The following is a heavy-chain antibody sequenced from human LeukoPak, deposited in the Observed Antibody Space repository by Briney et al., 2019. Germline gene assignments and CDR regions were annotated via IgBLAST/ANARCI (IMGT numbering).Heavy chain of an antibody. J-gene: IGHJ4*02. V-gene: IGHV3-43*01. CDR1: GFAFDEYT. Sequence: GGSLSLSCVASGFAFDEYTFNWVRQAPGKGLEWVSLMSWNGHSTYYADSVKGRFTVSRDNNKNAVYLEMKDLRIEDTALYYCAKDMEDYGGNSFDSWGEGTLVTVSS. D-gene: IGHD4-23*01. CDR2: MSWNGHST. CDR3: AKDMEDYGGNSFDS.